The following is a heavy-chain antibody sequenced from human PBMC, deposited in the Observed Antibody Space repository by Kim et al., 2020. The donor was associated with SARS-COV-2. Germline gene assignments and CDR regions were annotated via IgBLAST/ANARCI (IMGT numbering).Heavy chain of an antibody. CDR1: GFTFSTDW. J-gene: IGHJ4*02. V-gene: IGHV3-74*01. CDR3: RYTTMARGIDY. D-gene: IGHD5-18*01. Sequence: GGSLRLSCAASGFTFSTDWMHWVRQAPGKGLVWVSLIKRDGSATYYADSVKGRFTISRDNAKNTLYLQMNSLRAEDTAVYYCRYTTMARGIDYWGQGTLATVSS. CDR2: IKRDGSAT.